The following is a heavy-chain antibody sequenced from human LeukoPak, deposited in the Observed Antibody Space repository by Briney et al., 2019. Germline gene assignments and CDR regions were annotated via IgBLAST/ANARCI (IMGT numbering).Heavy chain of an antibody. J-gene: IGHJ2*01. CDR2: INDDGSSA. Sequence: GGSLRLSCAASGLTFTSYWMHWVRQAPGKGLVWVSRINDDGSSASYADSVKGRFTITRDNVKKTLYLQMNSLRAEDTAVYYWARDLQATVTTNGWGFDLWGRGTLVTVSS. CDR3: ARDLQATVTTNGWGFDL. V-gene: IGHV3-74*01. CDR1: GLTFTSYW. D-gene: IGHD4-11*01.